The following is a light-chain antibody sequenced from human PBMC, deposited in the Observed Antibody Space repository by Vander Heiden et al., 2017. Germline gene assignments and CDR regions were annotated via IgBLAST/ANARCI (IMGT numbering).Light chain of an antibody. V-gene: IGKV1-39*01. CDR1: QSISSY. Sequence: DIQMTQSPSSLSASVGDRVTITCRASQSISSYLNWYQQKPGQAPKLLIYAASSLQSWVPSRFSGSGSGTDFTLTISSLQPEDFATYYCQQSYRTPRTFGQGTKVXIK. CDR2: AAS. CDR3: QQSYRTPRT. J-gene: IGKJ1*01.